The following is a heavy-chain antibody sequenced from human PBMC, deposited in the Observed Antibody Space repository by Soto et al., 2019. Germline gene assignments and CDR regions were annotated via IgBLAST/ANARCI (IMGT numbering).Heavy chain of an antibody. V-gene: IGHV1-24*01. Sequence: GTSVKVSCKVSGYTLTELSMHWVRQAPGKGLEWMGGFDPEDGETIYAQKFQGRVTMTEDTSTDTAYMELSSLRSEDTAVYYCAIKGPYSSGWTFDYWGQGTLVTVSS. D-gene: IGHD6-19*01. CDR2: FDPEDGET. CDR1: GYTLTELS. J-gene: IGHJ4*02. CDR3: AIKGPYSSGWTFDY.